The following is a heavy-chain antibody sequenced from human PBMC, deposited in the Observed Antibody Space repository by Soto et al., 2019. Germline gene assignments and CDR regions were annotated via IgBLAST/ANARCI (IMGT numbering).Heavy chain of an antibody. CDR1: GYSFTTYW. J-gene: IGHJ4*02. Sequence: PGESLKISCKGSGYSFTTYWISWVRQMPGKGLEWMGKIDPSDSYTNYSPSFQGHVTISADKSISTAFLQMNSLRAGDTAVYYCAREFSRALDYWGQGTLVTVSS. D-gene: IGHD3-10*01. V-gene: IGHV5-10-1*01. CDR3: AREFSRALDY. CDR2: IDPSDSYT.